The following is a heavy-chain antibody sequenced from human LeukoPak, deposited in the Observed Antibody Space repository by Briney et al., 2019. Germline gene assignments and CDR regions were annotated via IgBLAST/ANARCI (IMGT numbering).Heavy chain of an antibody. CDR2: ISYDGSNK. CDR3: AKDLLGGDSGSYYEVGELGMDV. CDR1: GFTFSSYG. D-gene: IGHD1-26*01. V-gene: IGHV3-30*18. J-gene: IGHJ6*02. Sequence: GGSLRLSCAVSGFTFSSYGMHWVRQAPGKGLELVAVISYDGSNKYYADSVKGRFTISRDKSKNTLYLQMNSPRAEDTAVYYCAKDLLGGDSGSYYEVGELGMDVWGQGTTVTVSS.